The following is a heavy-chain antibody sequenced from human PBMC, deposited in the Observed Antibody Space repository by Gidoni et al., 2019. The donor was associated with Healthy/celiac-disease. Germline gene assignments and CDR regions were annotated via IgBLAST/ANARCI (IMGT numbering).Heavy chain of an antibody. CDR3: ASSGYSYGYGFGNYFDY. CDR2: IYHSGST. J-gene: IGHJ4*02. D-gene: IGHD5-18*01. Sequence: QLQLQESGSGLVKPSQTLSLTCAVSGGPISSGGYSWSWIRPPPGKGLEWIGYIYHSGSTDYNPSLKSRVTISVDRSKNQFSLKLSSVTAADTAVYYCASSGYSYGYGFGNYFDYWGQGTLVTVSS. CDR1: GGPISSGGYS. V-gene: IGHV4-30-2*01.